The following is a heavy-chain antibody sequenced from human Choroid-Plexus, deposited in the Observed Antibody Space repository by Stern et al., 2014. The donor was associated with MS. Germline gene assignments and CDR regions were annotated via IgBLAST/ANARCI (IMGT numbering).Heavy chain of an antibody. CDR3: AKDRQYLTFFFDF. D-gene: IGHD2/OR15-2a*01. J-gene: IGHJ4*02. V-gene: IGHV3-30*18. Sequence: VQLVESGGGVVQPGRPLRLSCAASGFSFSSFGMHWVRQAPGKGLEGVELISYDGSKDYADSVKGRFAISRDNSKNTLYLQMNSLRAEDTAVYYCAKDRQYLTFFFDFWGQGSLVTVSS. CDR2: ISYDGSK. CDR1: GFSFSSFG.